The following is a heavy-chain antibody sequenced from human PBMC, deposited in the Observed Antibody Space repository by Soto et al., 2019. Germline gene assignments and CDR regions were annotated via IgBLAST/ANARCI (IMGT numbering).Heavy chain of an antibody. CDR2: ISGSGGST. J-gene: IGHJ5*02. CDR1: GFTFSSYA. V-gene: IGHV3-23*01. Sequence: EVQLLESGGGLVQPGGSLRLSCAASGFTFSSYAMSWVRQAPGKGLEWVSAISGSGGSTYYADSVKGRFTISRDNSKNTLYLQRNTLRAEDTAVYYCAKMTTWELLCWFAPWGQGTLVTVSA. CDR3: AKMTTWELLCWFAP. D-gene: IGHD1-26*01.